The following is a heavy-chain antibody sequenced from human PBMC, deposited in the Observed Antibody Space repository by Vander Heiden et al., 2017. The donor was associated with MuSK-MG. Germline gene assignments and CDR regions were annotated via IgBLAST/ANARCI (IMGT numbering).Heavy chain of an antibody. V-gene: IGHV3-21*03. CDR1: GFTFSSYS. D-gene: IGHD3-10*01. CDR3: ARGSGWFGEFGYLDY. Sequence: EVQLVESGGGLVKPGGSLRLSCAASGFTFSSYSMNWVRQAPGKGLEWVSSISSSSSYIYYADSVKGRFTISRDNAKNSLYLQMNSLRAEDTAVYYCARGSGWFGEFGYLDYWGQGTLVTVSS. CDR2: ISSSSSYI. J-gene: IGHJ4*02.